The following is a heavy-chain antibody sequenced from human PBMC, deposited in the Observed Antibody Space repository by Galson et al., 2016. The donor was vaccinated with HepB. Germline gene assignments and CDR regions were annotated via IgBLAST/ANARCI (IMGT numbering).Heavy chain of an antibody. Sequence: SLRLSCAASGFTFSSYSMNWVRQAPGKGLEWVSSISSSSSYIYYADSVKGRFTISRDNAKNSLYLQMNSLRAEDTAVYYCASIKQLLLRAEYYFDYWGQGTLVNVSS. V-gene: IGHV3-21*01. D-gene: IGHD5-18*01. CDR1: GFTFSSYS. CDR2: ISSSSSYI. J-gene: IGHJ4*02. CDR3: ASIKQLLLRAEYYFDY.